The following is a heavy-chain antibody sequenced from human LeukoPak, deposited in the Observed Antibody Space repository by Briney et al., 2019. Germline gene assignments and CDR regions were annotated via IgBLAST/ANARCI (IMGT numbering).Heavy chain of an antibody. V-gene: IGHV1-69*01. J-gene: IGHJ5*02. Sequence: SVKVSCKTSGGTFSSYAISWVRQAPGQGLEWMGGIIPIFGTANYAQKFQGRVTITADESTSTAYMELSSLRSEDTAVYYCARAKGVIFGVVIFNWFDPWGQGTLVTVSS. CDR1: GGTFSSYA. CDR3: ARAKGVIFGVVIFNWFDP. CDR2: IIPIFGTA. D-gene: IGHD3-3*01.